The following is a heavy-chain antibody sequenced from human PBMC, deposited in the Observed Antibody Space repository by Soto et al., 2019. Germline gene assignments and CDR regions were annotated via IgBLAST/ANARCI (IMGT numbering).Heavy chain of an antibody. V-gene: IGHV4-39*01. CDR2: IHYSGST. Sequence: QLQLQESGPGLVKPSETLSLTCTVSGGSISSSSYYWGWIRQPPGKGLEWIGGIHYSGSTYYKASLKSRVPISVDTSKNQFSLKLSSVTAADTAVYYCARVYYGSGIIEYWGQGTLVTVSS. D-gene: IGHD3-10*01. CDR3: ARVYYGSGIIEY. CDR1: GGSISSSSYY. J-gene: IGHJ4*02.